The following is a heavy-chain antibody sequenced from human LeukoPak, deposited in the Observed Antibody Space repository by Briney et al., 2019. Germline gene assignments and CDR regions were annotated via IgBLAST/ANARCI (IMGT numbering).Heavy chain of an antibody. CDR1: GGSISSYY. Sequence: SETLSLTCTVSGGSISSYYWSWIRQPPGKGLEWIGYIYYSGSTNYNPSLKSRVTISVDTSKNQFSLKLSSVTAADTAVYYCARDRRKNYYDSSGPVYYYYGMDVWGQGTTVTVSS. D-gene: IGHD3-22*01. CDR3: ARDRRKNYYDSSGPVYYYYGMDV. V-gene: IGHV4-59*01. J-gene: IGHJ6*02. CDR2: IYYSGST.